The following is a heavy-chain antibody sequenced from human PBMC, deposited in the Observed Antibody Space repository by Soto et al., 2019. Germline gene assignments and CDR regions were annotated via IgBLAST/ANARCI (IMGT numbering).Heavy chain of an antibody. D-gene: IGHD2-21*02. CDR3: ASSVLVTARFDY. V-gene: IGHV3-11*01. CDR2: ISNTGSTV. Sequence: GGSLRLSCAASGFTFSDYFMNWIRQAPGKGLEWVSYISNTGSTVYYADSVKGRFTISRDNAKNSLFLQMNSLRAEDTAVYYCASSVLVTARFDYWGQGTLVTVSS. J-gene: IGHJ4*02. CDR1: GFTFSDYF.